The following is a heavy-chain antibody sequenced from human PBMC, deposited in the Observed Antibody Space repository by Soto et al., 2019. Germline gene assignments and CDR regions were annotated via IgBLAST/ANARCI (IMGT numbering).Heavy chain of an antibody. J-gene: IGHJ4*02. CDR2: ISGDGVHT. V-gene: IGHV3-23*01. CDR3: ARLGFVGEGDF. D-gene: IGHD3-16*01. CDR1: GFTFSTYA. Sequence: EVQLLESGGGLVPPGGSLRLSCAASGFTFSTYAMGWVRQAPGEGLVWVSRISGDGVHTDYAESVKGRFTVSRDIAKSTGYLQMNNLRAEDTAIYYCARLGFVGEGDFWGQGILVTVSS.